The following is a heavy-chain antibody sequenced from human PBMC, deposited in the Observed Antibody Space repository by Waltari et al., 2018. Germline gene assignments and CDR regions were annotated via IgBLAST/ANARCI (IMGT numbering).Heavy chain of an antibody. CDR1: GGSISSYY. V-gene: IGHV4-59*01. CDR2: LDYSGST. J-gene: IGHJ6*03. D-gene: IGHD4-17*01. CDR3: ARIDGDYETHYYYYMDV. Sequence: QVQLQESGPGLVKPSETLSLTCTVSGGSISSYYWSWFRQPPGKGLGWIGFLDYSGSTIDNPSLKSRVTILTDISKNQFSLKMSALTAADTAAYYCARIDGDYETHYYYYMDVWGKGTTVTVSS.